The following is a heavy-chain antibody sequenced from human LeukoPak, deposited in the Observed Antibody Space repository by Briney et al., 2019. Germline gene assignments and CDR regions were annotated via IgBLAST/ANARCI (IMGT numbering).Heavy chain of an antibody. D-gene: IGHD6-6*01. CDR3: ARVGYSSSDY. V-gene: IGHV1-2*02. J-gene: IGHJ4*01. CDR2: INPNSGGT. CDR1: GYTFTGYY. Sequence: ASVTVSCEASGYTFTGYYMHWVRQAPGQGLEWMGWINPNSGGTNYAQKFHGRVTMARDTSISTAYMELSRLRSDDTAVYYCARVGYSSSDYWGQGTLVTGSS.